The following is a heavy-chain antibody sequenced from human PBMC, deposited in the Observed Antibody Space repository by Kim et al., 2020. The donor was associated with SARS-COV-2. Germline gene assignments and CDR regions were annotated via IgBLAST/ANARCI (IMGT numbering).Heavy chain of an antibody. CDR2: ISAYNGNT. J-gene: IGHJ4*02. CDR3: ARSVSDIVVVVAATLLDY. D-gene: IGHD2-15*01. CDR1: GYTFTSYG. V-gene: IGHV1-18*01. Sequence: ASVKVSCKASGYTFTSYGISWVRQAPGQGLEWMGWISAYNGNTNYAQKLQGRVTMTTDTSTSTAYMELRSLRSDDTAVYYCARSVSDIVVVVAATLLDYWGQGTLVTVSS.